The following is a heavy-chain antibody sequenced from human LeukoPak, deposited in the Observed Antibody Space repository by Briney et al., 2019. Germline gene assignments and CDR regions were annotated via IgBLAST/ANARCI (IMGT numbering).Heavy chain of an antibody. D-gene: IGHD5-18*01. J-gene: IGHJ5*02. V-gene: IGHV3-64*01. Sequence: GGSLRLSCAASGFTFSSYAMHWVRQAPGKGLEYVSAISSNGGSTYYANSVKGRFTISRDNSKNTLYLQMGSLRAEDMAVYYCARDFDTAMDTWGQGTLVTVSS. CDR1: GFTFSSYA. CDR3: ARDFDTAMDT. CDR2: ISSNGGST.